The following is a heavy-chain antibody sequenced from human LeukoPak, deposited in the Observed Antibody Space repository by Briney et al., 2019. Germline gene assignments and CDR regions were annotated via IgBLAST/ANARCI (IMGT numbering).Heavy chain of an antibody. CDR3: ARDLTYYYDSSGYYHRSFDY. Sequence: SQTLSLTCAISGDSVSSNSAAWNWIRQSPSRGLEWLGRTYYRSKWYNDYAVSVKSRITINPDTSKNQFSLQLNSVTPEDTAVYYCARDLTYYYDSSGYYHRSFDYWGQGTLVTVSS. CDR1: GDSVSSNSAA. CDR2: TYYRSKWYN. V-gene: IGHV6-1*01. D-gene: IGHD3-22*01. J-gene: IGHJ4*02.